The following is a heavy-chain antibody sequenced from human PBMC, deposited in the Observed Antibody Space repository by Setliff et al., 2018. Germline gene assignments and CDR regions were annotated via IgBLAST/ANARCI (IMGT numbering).Heavy chain of an antibody. CDR3: AREDYYYYGMDV. J-gene: IGHJ6*02. CDR1: GGSISDYY. Sequence: SETLSLTCTVSGGSISDYYWSWIRQSSGKDLEWIGTIYETGSTDYNPSLKSRVTISTDTSKNQFSLKLSSVTAADTAVYYCAREDYYYYGMDVWGQGTTVTVSS. CDR2: IYETGST. V-gene: IGHV4-4*09.